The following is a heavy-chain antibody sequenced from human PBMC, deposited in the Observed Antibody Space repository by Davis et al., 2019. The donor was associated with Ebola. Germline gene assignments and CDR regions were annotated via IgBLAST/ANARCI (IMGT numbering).Heavy chain of an antibody. V-gene: IGHV4-34*01. J-gene: IGHJ6*03. CDR3: ATNGDSLGYYFYYLDV. D-gene: IGHD3-10*01. Sequence: SETLSLTCTASGGSISSYYWSWIRQPPGKGLEWIGEINHSGITNYNPSLKSRVTISADTSKNQFSLKLSSVTAADTAVYFCATNGDSLGYYFYYLDVWGKGTTVTVSS. CDR1: GGSISSYY. CDR2: INHSGIT.